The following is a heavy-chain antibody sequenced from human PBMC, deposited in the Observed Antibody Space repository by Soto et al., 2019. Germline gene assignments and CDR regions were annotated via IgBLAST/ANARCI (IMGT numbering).Heavy chain of an antibody. V-gene: IGHV3-74*01. CDR2: INSDGSST. J-gene: IGHJ6*02. D-gene: IGHD6-19*01. CDR1: GFTFSSYW. CDR3: ARDREGSGWTGYYYYGMDV. Sequence: EVQLVESGGGLVQPGGSLRLSCAASGFTFSSYWMHWVRQAPGKGLVWVSRINSDGSSTSYADSVKGRFTISRDNAKNTRYLQMNSLRAEDTAVYYCARDREGSGWTGYYYYGMDVWGQGTTVTVSS.